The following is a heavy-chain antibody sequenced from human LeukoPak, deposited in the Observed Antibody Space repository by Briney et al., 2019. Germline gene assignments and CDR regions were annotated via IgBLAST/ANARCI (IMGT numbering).Heavy chain of an antibody. CDR3: ARGPRITIFGVVTSHYFDY. D-gene: IGHD3-3*01. Sequence: ASVKVSCKASGYTFTSYAMHWVRQAPGQRLEWMGWINAGNGNTNYAQKLQGRVTMTTDTSTSTAYMELRSLRSDDTAVYYCARGPRITIFGVVTSHYFDYWGQGTLVTVSS. CDR2: INAGNGNT. V-gene: IGHV1-3*01. J-gene: IGHJ4*02. CDR1: GYTFTSYA.